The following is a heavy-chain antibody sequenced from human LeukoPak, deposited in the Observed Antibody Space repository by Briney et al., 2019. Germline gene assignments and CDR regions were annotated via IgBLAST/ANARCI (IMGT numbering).Heavy chain of an antibody. D-gene: IGHD4-23*01. CDR3: ARGDATTVVIYYYYGMDV. Sequence: PGGSLRLSCAASGFTFSDHIMNWVRQLPGKRLEWVAYVSGSGSTVYYADSVKGRFTISRDNGKSSLYLQMNSLRAEDTAVYYCARGDATTVVIYYYYGMDVWGQGTTVTVSS. J-gene: IGHJ6*02. CDR1: GFTFSDHI. V-gene: IGHV3-48*01. CDR2: VSGSGSTV.